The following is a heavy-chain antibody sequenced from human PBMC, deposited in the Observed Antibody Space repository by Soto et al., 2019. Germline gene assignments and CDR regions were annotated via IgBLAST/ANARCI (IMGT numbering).Heavy chain of an antibody. V-gene: IGHV1-18*04. Sequence: GASVKVSCKASGYTFTSYGISWVRQAPGQGLEWMGWISAYNGNTNYAQKLQGRVTMTTDTSTSTAYMELRSLRYDDTAVYYCARYPRSFTIFGVVLYGMDVWGQGTTVTVSS. D-gene: IGHD3-3*01. CDR3: ARYPRSFTIFGVVLYGMDV. CDR2: ISAYNGNT. J-gene: IGHJ6*02. CDR1: GYTFTSYG.